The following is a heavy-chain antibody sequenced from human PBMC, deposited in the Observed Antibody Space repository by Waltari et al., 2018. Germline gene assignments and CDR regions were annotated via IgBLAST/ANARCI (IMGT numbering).Heavy chain of an antibody. Sequence: EVQLVESGGGLVQPGGSLRLSCAASGFTFSSYWMHWVRQAPGKGLVWVSRINSDGSSTSYADSVKGRFTISRDNAKNTLYLQMNSLRAEDTAVYYCARDLEEQLGRSDYYFDYWGQGTLVTVSS. V-gene: IGHV3-74*01. J-gene: IGHJ4*02. CDR1: GFTFSSYW. D-gene: IGHD6-6*01. CDR3: ARDLEEQLGRSDYYFDY. CDR2: INSDGSST.